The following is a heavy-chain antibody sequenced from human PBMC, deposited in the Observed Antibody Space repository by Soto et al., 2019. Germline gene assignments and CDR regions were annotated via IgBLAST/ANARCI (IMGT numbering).Heavy chain of an antibody. V-gene: IGHV4-4*02. Sequence: QVHLQESGPGLVKPSGTLSLTCAVSGGSISSSNWWSWVRQPPGKGLEWIGEIYHTGSTNYNPSLESRVTISVDKSKKQFSLMLSSVTAADTAVYYCASDRAFTLDPPRYCFDYWGQGTLVTVSS. CDR1: GGSISSSNW. CDR3: ASDRAFTLDPPRYCFDY. D-gene: IGHD3-10*01. CDR2: IYHTGST. J-gene: IGHJ4*02.